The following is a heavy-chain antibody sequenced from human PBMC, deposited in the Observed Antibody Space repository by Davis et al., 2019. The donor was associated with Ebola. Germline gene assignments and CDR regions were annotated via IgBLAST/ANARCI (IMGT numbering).Heavy chain of an antibody. CDR1: KFTLSSYW. Sequence: GGSLRLSCAASKFTLSSYWMSWVRQAPGKGLEWVATIENDGSKKYYVDSVKGRYIISRDNAKTSVFLQMNSLRAEDTGIYYCVREGKQWLVSLWGQGTLVTVSS. D-gene: IGHD6-19*01. CDR3: VREGKQWLVSL. V-gene: IGHV3-7*01. J-gene: IGHJ4*02. CDR2: IENDGSKK.